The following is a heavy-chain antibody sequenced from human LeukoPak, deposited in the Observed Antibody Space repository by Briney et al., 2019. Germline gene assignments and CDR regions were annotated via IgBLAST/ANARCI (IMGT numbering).Heavy chain of an antibody. Sequence: SETLSLTCTVSGGSISSGSYYWGWIRQPPGKGLEWIGSIYYSGSTYYNPSLKSRVTISVDTSKNQFSLKLSSVTAADTAVYYCARLPEGSYYAYWGQGTLVTVSS. J-gene: IGHJ4*02. V-gene: IGHV4-39*07. CDR2: IYYSGST. D-gene: IGHD1-26*01. CDR1: GGSISSGSYY. CDR3: ARLPEGSYYAY.